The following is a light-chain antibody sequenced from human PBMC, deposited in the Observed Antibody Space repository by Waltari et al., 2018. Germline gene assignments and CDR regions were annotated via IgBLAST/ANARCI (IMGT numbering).Light chain of an antibody. Sequence: QSALTQPRSVSGSPGQSVTVSCTGNSSDVGAYNYVSWYQQNPGKAPKLMIYDVKRRRSGVPDRFSGAKSGNTASLTISGLQAEDEADYYCCSYAGGYNFGVFGTGTKVTV. J-gene: IGLJ1*01. CDR2: DVK. CDR3: CSYAGGYNFGV. CDR1: SSDVGAYNY. V-gene: IGLV2-11*01.